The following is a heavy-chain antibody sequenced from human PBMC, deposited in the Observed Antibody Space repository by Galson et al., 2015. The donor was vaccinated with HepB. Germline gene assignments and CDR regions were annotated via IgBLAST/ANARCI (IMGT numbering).Heavy chain of an antibody. CDR1: GFTFSSYA. Sequence: SLRLSCAASGFTFSSYAMSWVRQAPGKGLEWVSAISGSGGSTYYADSVKGRFTISRDNSKNTLYLQMNSLRAEDTAVYYCAKEHPHYDILTGPTGWGAFDIWGQGTMVTVSS. D-gene: IGHD3-9*01. CDR2: ISGSGGST. V-gene: IGHV3-23*01. CDR3: AKEHPHYDILTGPTGWGAFDI. J-gene: IGHJ3*02.